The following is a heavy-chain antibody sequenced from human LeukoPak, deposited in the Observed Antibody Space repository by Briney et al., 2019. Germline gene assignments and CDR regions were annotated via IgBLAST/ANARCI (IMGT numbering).Heavy chain of an antibody. CDR2: IDPSGGGT. Sequence: ASVKDSCKASGYTFTNYYVHWVRQAPGQGLEWMGIIDPSGGGTTYAQKFQGRVNMTRDTSTSTVHMELSSLRYEDTAVYYCASLGSGSSPIVDFDYWGQGTLVTVSS. J-gene: IGHJ4*02. CDR3: ASLGSGSSPIVDFDY. CDR1: GYTFTNYY. D-gene: IGHD3-10*01. V-gene: IGHV1-46*01.